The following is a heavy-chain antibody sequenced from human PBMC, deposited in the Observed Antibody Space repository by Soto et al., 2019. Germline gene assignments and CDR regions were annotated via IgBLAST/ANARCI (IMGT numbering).Heavy chain of an antibody. V-gene: IGHV3-21*01. CDR2: ISSSGTFK. CDR1: GFIFTTNS. J-gene: IGHJ4*02. D-gene: IGHD2-15*01. Sequence: GGSLRLSCEASGFIFTTNSMNWVRQVPGKGLQWLSSISSSGTFKSYGDSVKGRFTISRDNAKNSLFLQMNNLSGEDTGLYYCARDPPHGGTSSWDADSWGPGTLDTVSS. CDR3: ARDPPHGGTSSWDADS.